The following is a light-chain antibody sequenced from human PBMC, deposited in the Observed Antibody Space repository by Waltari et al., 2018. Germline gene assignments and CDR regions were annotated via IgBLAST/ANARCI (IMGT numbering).Light chain of an antibody. J-gene: IGLJ1*01. CDR1: SIDIGSYNL. CDR3: CSYVGYSTYYV. Sequence: QSALTHPASVSGSPGQSITISCTGTSIDIGSYNLFSWYQHHPGKAPKLLIYEVTKRPSGVSDRFSGSMSGNTASLTISGLQAEDEADYYCCSYVGYSTYYVFGTETKVTVL. V-gene: IGLV2-23*02. CDR2: EVT.